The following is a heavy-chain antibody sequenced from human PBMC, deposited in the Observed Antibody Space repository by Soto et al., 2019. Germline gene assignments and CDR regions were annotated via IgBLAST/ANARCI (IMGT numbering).Heavy chain of an antibody. CDR3: ARRSEITGTLGGYWFDP. CDR2: INPNSGGT. CDR1: GYTFTGYY. D-gene: IGHD1-20*01. Sequence: ASVKVSCKASGYTFTGYYMHWVRQAPGRGLEWMGWINPNSGGTNYAQKFQGRVTMTRDTSISTAYMELSRLRSDDTAVYYCARRSEITGTLGGYWFDPWGQGTLVTVSS. J-gene: IGHJ5*02. V-gene: IGHV1-2*02.